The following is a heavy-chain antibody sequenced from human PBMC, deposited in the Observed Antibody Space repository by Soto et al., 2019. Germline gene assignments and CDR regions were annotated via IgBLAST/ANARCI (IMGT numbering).Heavy chain of an antibody. V-gene: IGHV1-18*01. D-gene: IGHD3-10*01. CDR2: ISPYNGNT. CDR1: GYTFTTYG. J-gene: IGHJ4*02. CDR3: TRGWFGEVVYYFDY. Sequence: QVQLVQSGAEVKKPGASVKVSCKTSGYTFTTYGISWVRQAPGQGLEWMGWISPYNGNTKYAQKLQGRVTMTADTSTSTAYMELRSLTSDDTAVYYCTRGWFGEVVYYFDYWGQGTLVTVSS.